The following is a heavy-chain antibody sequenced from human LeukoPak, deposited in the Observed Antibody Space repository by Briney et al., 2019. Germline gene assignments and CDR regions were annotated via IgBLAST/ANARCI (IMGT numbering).Heavy chain of an antibody. V-gene: IGHV4-61*08. CDR1: GGSLSSGDYY. J-gene: IGHJ4*02. Sequence: SETLSLTCTVSGGSLSSGDYYWSWIRQPPGKGLEWIGYIYYSGSTYYNPSLKSRVTISVDTSKNQFSLKLTSVTAADTAVYYCARDRGYSGGIFDYWGQGTLVTVSS. CDR2: IYYSGST. CDR3: ARDRGYSGGIFDY. D-gene: IGHD6-13*01.